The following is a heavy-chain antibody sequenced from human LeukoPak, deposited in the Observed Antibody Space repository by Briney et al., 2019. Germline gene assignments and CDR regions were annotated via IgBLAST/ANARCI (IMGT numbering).Heavy chain of an antibody. J-gene: IGHJ4*02. V-gene: IGHV3-7*01. CDR3: ARVYSRVGPFDY. Sequence: GGSLRLSCAASGFTFSSSWMSWVRQAPGKGLEWVANIKQDGSEEYYVDSVKGRFTISRDNAKNSLYLQMNSLRAEDTAVYYCARVYSRVGPFDYWGQGTLVTVSS. D-gene: IGHD5-18*01. CDR1: GFTFSSSW. CDR2: IKQDGSEE.